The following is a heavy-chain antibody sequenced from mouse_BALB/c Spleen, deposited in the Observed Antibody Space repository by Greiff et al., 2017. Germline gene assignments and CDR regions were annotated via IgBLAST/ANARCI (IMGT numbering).Heavy chain of an antibody. CDR2: ILPGSGST. D-gene: IGHD2-10*02. J-gene: IGHJ3*01. CDR1: GYTFSSYW. Sequence: QVQLQQSGAELMKPGASVKISCKATGYTFSSYWIEWVKQRPGHGLEWIGEILPGSGSTNYNEKFKGKATFTADTSSNTAYMQLSSLTSEDSAVYYCARGYGQRGFAYWGQGTLVTVSA. CDR3: ARGYGQRGFAY. V-gene: IGHV1-9*01.